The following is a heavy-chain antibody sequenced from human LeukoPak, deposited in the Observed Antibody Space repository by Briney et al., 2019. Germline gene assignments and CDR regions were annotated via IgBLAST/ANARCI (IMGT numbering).Heavy chain of an antibody. Sequence: GESLKISCKGSGYSFTSYWIGWVRQMPGKGVEWMGIIYPGDSDTRYSPSFQGQVTISADKSISTAYLQWSSLKASDTAMYYCARQRGWGSFEYYFDYWGQGTLVTVSS. J-gene: IGHJ4*02. D-gene: IGHD3-16*01. V-gene: IGHV5-51*01. CDR1: GYSFTSYW. CDR2: IYPGDSDT. CDR3: ARQRGWGSFEYYFDY.